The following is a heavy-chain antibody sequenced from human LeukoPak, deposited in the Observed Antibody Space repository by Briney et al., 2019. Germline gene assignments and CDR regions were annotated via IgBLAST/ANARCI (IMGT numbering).Heavy chain of an antibody. CDR3: AKDYPSNYYDSSGYPSFDY. CDR1: GFTFSSYA. J-gene: IGHJ4*02. D-gene: IGHD3-22*01. Sequence: GSRRLSCAASGFTFSSYAMSWVRQAPGKGLEWVSAISGSGGSTYYADSVKGRFTISRDNSKNTLYLQMNSLRAEDTAVYYCAKDYPSNYYDSSGYPSFDYWGQGTLVTVSS. CDR2: ISGSGGST. V-gene: IGHV3-23*01.